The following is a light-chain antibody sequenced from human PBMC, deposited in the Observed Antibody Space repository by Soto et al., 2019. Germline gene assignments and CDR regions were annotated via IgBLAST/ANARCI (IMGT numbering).Light chain of an antibody. V-gene: IGKV3-20*01. Sequence: EIVLTQSPGTLSLSPGERATLSCRASQSVRSYYLAWYQQKPGQAPRLLIHGAPKRHTDVPDRFSGSGAGTDFPVTISRREPEDFAVYYCHQYGSSRPWAFGQGNKVEI. CDR2: GAP. CDR1: QSVRSYY. CDR3: HQYGSSRPWA. J-gene: IGKJ1*01.